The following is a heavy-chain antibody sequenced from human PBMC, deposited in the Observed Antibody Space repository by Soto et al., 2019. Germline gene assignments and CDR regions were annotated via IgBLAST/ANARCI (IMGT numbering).Heavy chain of an antibody. J-gene: IGHJ4*02. CDR2: IYYSGST. V-gene: IGHV4-31*03. Sequence: QVQLQESGPGLVKPSQTLSLTCTVSGGSISSGGYYWSWIRQHPGKGLEWIGYIYYSGSTYYNPSLKSRVTISVDTSKNQFSLKLSSVTAADTAVYYCARAEYYYDSSGTHRTFDYWGQGTLVTVSS. D-gene: IGHD3-22*01. CDR3: ARAEYYYDSSGTHRTFDY. CDR1: GGSISSGGYY.